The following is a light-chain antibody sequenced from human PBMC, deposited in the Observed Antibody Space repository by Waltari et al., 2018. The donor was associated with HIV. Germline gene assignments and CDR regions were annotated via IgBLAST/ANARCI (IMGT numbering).Light chain of an antibody. CDR2: DAS. CDR3: QQYSSLPYS. Sequence: DIQMTQSPSSLSASVGDTVTITCQASHDIFDSLNWFRQKPGEAPKLLIYDASHLEAGVPSRFRGSGSGTDFSLTISSLQTEDVATYYCQQYSSLPYSFGRGTKLE. CDR1: HDIFDS. J-gene: IGKJ2*03. V-gene: IGKV1-33*01.